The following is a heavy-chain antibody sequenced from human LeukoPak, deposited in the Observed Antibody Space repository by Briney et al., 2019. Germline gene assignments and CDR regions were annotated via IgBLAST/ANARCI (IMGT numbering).Heavy chain of an antibody. CDR2: ISYDGRNK. Sequence: PGGSLRLSCAASGFTFSSYAMHWVRQAPGKGLEWVAVISYDGRNKCYADFVKGRFTISRDNSKNTLYLQMNSLRAEDTAVYYCARDLLWLGDYYYGMDVWGQGTTVTVSS. CDR3: ARDLLWLGDYYYGMDV. V-gene: IGHV3-30*04. CDR1: GFTFSSYA. D-gene: IGHD2/OR15-2a*01. J-gene: IGHJ6*02.